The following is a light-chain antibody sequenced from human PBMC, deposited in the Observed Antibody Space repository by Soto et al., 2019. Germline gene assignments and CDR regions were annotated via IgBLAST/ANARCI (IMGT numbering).Light chain of an antibody. J-gene: IGKJ1*01. CDR1: QTVAYTS. CDR2: GTS. V-gene: IGKV3-20*01. Sequence: EIVLTQSPGILSLSPGARATLSCRASQTVAYTSLAWYQKRPGQAPRLLIYGTSTRATGTPERFIGSGSGTAFTLTISSLEPEDFAVYYCQQYVTTPRTFGQGTKVE. CDR3: QQYVTTPRT.